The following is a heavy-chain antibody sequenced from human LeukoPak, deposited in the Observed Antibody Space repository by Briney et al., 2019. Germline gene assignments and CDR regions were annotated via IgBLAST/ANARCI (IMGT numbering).Heavy chain of an antibody. V-gene: IGHV3-30*03. J-gene: IGHJ4*02. D-gene: IGHD5-12*01. CDR3: AGIVATTYGGVDY. CDR1: AFIFSSYG. Sequence: GGSLRLSCAASAFIFSSYGMHWVRQAPGKRLEWVAAISDDGGKTYYADSVKGRLAISRDNPKNTLFLQMHSLRAEDTAVYYCAGIVATTYGGVDYWGQGTLVTVSS. CDR2: ISDDGGKT.